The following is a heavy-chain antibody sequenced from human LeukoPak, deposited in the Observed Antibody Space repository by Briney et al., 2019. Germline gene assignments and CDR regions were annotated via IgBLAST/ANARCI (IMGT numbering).Heavy chain of an antibody. V-gene: IGHV3-66*01. D-gene: IGHD3-9*01. J-gene: IGHJ4*02. Sequence: TGGSLRLSCAASGLIVSSKYMSWVRQAPGKGLEWVSVIYSGGSTYYADSVKGRFSISRDNSKNMLYLQMNSVRAEDTAVYYCAGRLYYDNLADFDYWGQGTLVTVSS. CDR1: GLIVSSKY. CDR3: AGRLYYDNLADFDY. CDR2: IYSGGST.